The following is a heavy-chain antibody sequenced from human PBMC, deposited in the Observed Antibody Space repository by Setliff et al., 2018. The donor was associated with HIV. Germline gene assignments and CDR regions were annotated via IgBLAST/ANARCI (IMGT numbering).Heavy chain of an antibody. CDR3: ARINVLQFLEWSAKEGPFDY. CDR1: GGSVSGYY. J-gene: IGHJ4*02. D-gene: IGHD3-3*01. Sequence: KSSETLSLTCAVYGGSVSGYYWSWIRQPPGKGLEWIGEMNHSGSRKYNPSLKSRVTMSVDTSKRQFSLNLTSVTAADTAVYYCARINVLQFLEWSAKEGPFDYWGQGTQVTVSS. CDR2: MNHSGSR. V-gene: IGHV4-34*01.